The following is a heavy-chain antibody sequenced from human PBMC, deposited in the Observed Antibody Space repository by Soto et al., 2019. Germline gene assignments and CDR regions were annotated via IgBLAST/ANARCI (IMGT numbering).Heavy chain of an antibody. V-gene: IGHV1-3*01. CDR1: GYTFTSYA. CDR2: INAGNGNT. J-gene: IGHJ4*02. CDR3: ARGYDILTGYSQGYYFDY. Sequence: GASVKVSCKASGYTFTSYAMHWVRQAPGQRLEWMGWINAGNGNTKYSQKFQGRVTITRDTSASTAYMELSSLRSEDTAVYYCARGYDILTGYSQGYYFDYWGQGTLVTVSS. D-gene: IGHD3-9*01.